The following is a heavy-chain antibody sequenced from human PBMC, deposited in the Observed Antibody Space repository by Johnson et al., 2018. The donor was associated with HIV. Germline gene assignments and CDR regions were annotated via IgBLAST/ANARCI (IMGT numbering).Heavy chain of an antibody. CDR3: AKDTVSGSYYDAFDI. V-gene: IGHV3-30*18. CDR1: GFTVSSNY. CDR2: ISYDGSNK. J-gene: IGHJ3*02. Sequence: QVQLVESGGGVVQPGGSLRLSCTASGFTVSSNYMSWVRQAPGKGLEWVAVISYDGSNKYYADSVKGRFTISRDNSKNTLYLQMNSLRAEDTAVYYCAKDTVSGSYYDAFDIWGQGTMVTVSS. D-gene: IGHD1-26*01.